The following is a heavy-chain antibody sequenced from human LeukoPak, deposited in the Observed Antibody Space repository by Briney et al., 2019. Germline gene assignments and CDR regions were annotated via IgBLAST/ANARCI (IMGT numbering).Heavy chain of an antibody. D-gene: IGHD2-2*02. CDR2: IIPIFGTA. Sequence: GASVKVSCKASGGTFSSYAISWVRQAPGQGLEWMGGIIPIFGTANYAQKFQGRVTITTDESTSTAYMELSSLRSEDTAVYYCARGTCSSTSCYTNGYYYYYMDVWGKGTTVTVSS. J-gene: IGHJ6*03. V-gene: IGHV1-69*05. CDR1: GGTFSSYA. CDR3: ARGTCSSTSCYTNGYYYYYMDV.